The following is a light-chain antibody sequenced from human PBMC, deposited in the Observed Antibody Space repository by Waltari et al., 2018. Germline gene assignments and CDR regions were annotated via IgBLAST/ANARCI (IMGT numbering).Light chain of an antibody. V-gene: IGKV4-1*01. CDR1: SDTRNF. CDR2: WSS. Sequence: DIVMTQSPDSLAVSLGERATINCKSSSDTRNFLAWYQQKPRQPPKLLIYWSSTRESGVPDRFSGSGSGTDFTLTINSLQAEDVVVYYCQQYQSSPPTFGQGTKLEI. CDR3: QQYQSSPPT. J-gene: IGKJ2*01.